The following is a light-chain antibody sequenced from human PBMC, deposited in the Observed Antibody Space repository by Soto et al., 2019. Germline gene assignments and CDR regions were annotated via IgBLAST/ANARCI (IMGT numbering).Light chain of an antibody. J-gene: IGKJ4*01. CDR3: QQYNNWPPRFT. V-gene: IGKV3-15*01. CDR1: QSVSSN. Sequence: EMVMTQSPATLSVSPGERATLSCRASQSVSSNLAWYQQKPGQAPRLLIHGASTRATGVPARFSGSGSGTEFTLTISSLQSEDFAVYYCQQYNNWPPRFTFGGGTKVEIK. CDR2: GAS.